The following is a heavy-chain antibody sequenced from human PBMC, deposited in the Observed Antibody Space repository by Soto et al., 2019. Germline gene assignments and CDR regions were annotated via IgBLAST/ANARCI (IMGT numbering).Heavy chain of an antibody. V-gene: IGHV1-8*01. J-gene: IGHJ2*01. Sequence: QVQLVQSGAEVKKPGASVKVSCKASGYSFTSNDINWVRQATGQGLEWMGWMNPHSGNTGYAQKFQGRVTMTRNTSISTAYMELSSLRSEDTAVYYCARLYGYMGWWYFDLWGRGTLVTVSS. CDR1: GYSFTSND. CDR3: ARLYGYMGWWYFDL. CDR2: MNPHSGNT. D-gene: IGHD5-12*01.